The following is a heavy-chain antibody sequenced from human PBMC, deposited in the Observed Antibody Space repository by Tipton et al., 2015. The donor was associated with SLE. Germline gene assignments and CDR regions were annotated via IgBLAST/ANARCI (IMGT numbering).Heavy chain of an antibody. D-gene: IGHD2-2*01. J-gene: IGHJ5*02. CDR2: IDYTGST. Sequence: LRLSCTVAGGSFGFYYWTWIRQPPGQGLQWIGHIDYTGSTHYNPPLKTRVTISEDTSTNQFSLRLSSVTAADTAVYYCARVDSTDWWSDPWGQGTLVTVSS. CDR1: GGSFGFYY. V-gene: IGHV4-59*01. CDR3: ARVDSTDWWSDP.